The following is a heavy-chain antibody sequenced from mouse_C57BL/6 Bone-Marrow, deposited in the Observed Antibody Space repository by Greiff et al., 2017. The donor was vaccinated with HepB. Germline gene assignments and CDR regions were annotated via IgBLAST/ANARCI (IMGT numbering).Heavy chain of an antibody. CDR3: ASTLYYGSSYWYFDV. CDR2: ISNGGGST. D-gene: IGHD1-1*01. Sequence: DVHLVESGGGLVQPGGSLKLSCAASGFTFSDYYMYWVRQTPEKRLEWVAYISNGGGSTYYPDTVKGRCTISRDNAKNTLYLQMDRLKSEDTAMYYCASTLYYGSSYWYFDVWGTGTTVTVSS. J-gene: IGHJ1*03. CDR1: GFTFSDYY. V-gene: IGHV5-12*01.